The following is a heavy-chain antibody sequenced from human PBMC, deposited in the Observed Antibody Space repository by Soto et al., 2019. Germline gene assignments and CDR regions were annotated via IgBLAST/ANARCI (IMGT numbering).Heavy chain of an antibody. CDR2: ISSSSSTI. D-gene: IGHD6-6*01. V-gene: IGHV3-48*02. CDR3: AREASRQLVGVGDFDY. J-gene: IGHJ4*02. CDR1: GFTFSSYS. Sequence: GSLRLSCAASGFTFSSYSMNWVRQAPGKGLEWVSYISSSSSTIYYADSVKGRFTISRDNAKNSLYLQMNSLRDEDTAVYYCAREASRQLVGVGDFDYWGQGTLVTSPQ.